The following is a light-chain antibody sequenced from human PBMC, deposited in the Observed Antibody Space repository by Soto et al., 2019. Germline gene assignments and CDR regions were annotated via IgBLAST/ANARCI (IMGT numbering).Light chain of an antibody. CDR2: EVS. CDR3: SSSAGSNNFNV. Sequence: QSALTQPPAASGSPGQSVTISCTGTSRDGGGYNYVSWHQQHPGKATKLMIYEVSKRPSGVPDRFSGSKSGNTASLPVPGLPAEDEAAYSCSSSAGSNNFNVFGTGTKGTVL. J-gene: IGLJ1*01. V-gene: IGLV2-8*01. CDR1: SRDGGGYNY.